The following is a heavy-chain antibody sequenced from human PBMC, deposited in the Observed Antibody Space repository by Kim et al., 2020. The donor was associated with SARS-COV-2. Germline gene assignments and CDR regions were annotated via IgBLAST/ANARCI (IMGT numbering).Heavy chain of an antibody. Sequence: ASVKVSCKASGYTFTSYTMNWVRQAPGQGLEWMGWINTNTGNPTYAQGFTGRFVFSLDTSVSTAYLQISSLQAEDTAVYYCASQYYDSSGYYLVLAFDIWGKGTMVTVSS. CDR3: ASQYYDSSGYYLVLAFDI. J-gene: IGHJ3*02. CDR2: INTNTGNP. CDR1: GYTFTSYT. V-gene: IGHV7-4-1*02. D-gene: IGHD3-22*01.